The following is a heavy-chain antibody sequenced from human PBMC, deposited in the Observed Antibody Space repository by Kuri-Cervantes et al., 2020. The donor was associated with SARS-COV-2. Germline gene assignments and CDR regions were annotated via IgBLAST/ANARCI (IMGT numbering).Heavy chain of an antibody. CDR3: ARTYGLLRYVYYMDV. V-gene: IGHV4-34*01. D-gene: IGHD3-22*01. Sequence: SQIPSLPRAVYGGSFSGYYWTWIRQPPGKGLEWIGEINHRGNTNYNPSLNSGLVILVDKSQQQFSVWLSSLTAADTAVYHCARTYGLLRYVYYMDVWGKGTAVTVSS. J-gene: IGHJ6*03. CDR1: GGSFSGYY. CDR2: INHRGNT.